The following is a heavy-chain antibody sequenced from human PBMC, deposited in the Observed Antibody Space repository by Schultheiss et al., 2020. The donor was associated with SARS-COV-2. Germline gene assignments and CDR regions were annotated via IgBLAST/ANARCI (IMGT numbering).Heavy chain of an antibody. CDR3: ARGIPTTVTTYRSHYYYYYMDV. Sequence: SVKVSCKASGYTFTSYGISWVRQAPGQGLEWMGGIIPIFGTANYAQKFQGRVTITADESTSTAYMELSRLRSDDTAVYYCARGIPTTVTTYRSHYYYYYMDVWGKGTTVTVSS. J-gene: IGHJ6*03. V-gene: IGHV1-69*13. CDR1: GYTFTSYG. D-gene: IGHD4-17*01. CDR2: IIPIFGTA.